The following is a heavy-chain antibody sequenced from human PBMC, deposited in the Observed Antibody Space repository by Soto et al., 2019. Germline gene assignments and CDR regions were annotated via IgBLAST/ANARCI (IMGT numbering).Heavy chain of an antibody. J-gene: IGHJ2*01. CDR1: GGPFSSYA. CDR3: ATKLPYGPSYWYFDL. Sequence: QVQLVQSGAEVKKPGSSVKVSWKTSGGPFSSYASSWVRQAPGQGLEWMGGIIPIFGTANYAQKFQGRVTITADESTTTAYMELTSLRSEDTAVYYCATKLPYGPSYWYFDLWGRGTLVTVSS. CDR2: IIPIFGTA. D-gene: IGHD4-17*01. V-gene: IGHV1-69*12.